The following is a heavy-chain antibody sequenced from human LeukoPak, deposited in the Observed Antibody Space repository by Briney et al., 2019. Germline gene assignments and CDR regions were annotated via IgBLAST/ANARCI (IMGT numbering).Heavy chain of an antibody. J-gene: IGHJ6*03. CDR2: IIPIFDTA. Sequence: VASVKVSCKASGGTFSSYATSWVRHAPGQGLEWMGGIIPIFDTANYAQKFQGRVTITTDESPSTAYMELRSLRSEGTAVYYCARGGGSSIEQLAPWGPYYYYMDVWGKGTTGTVSS. CDR1: GGTFSSYA. V-gene: IGHV1-69*05. CDR3: ARGGGSSIEQLAPWGPYYYYMDV. D-gene: IGHD6-6*01.